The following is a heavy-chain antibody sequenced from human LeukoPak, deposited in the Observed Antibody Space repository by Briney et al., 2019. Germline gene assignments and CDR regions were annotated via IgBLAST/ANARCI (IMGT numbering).Heavy chain of an antibody. Sequence: GASVKVSCKTSGHSFTDYYMHWVRQAPGQGLEWMGWINPNSGGTSSAQKFQGRVTMTRDTSITTVYMEVRWLTSDDTAIYYCARADRLHGGPYLIGPWGLGTLVTVSS. CDR1: GHSFTDYY. V-gene: IGHV1-2*02. J-gene: IGHJ5*02. CDR2: INPNSGGT. CDR3: ARADRLHGGPYLIGP. D-gene: IGHD2-21*01.